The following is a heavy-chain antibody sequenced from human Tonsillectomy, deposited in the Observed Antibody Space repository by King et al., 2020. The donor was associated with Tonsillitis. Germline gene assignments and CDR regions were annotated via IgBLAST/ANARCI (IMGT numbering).Heavy chain of an antibody. Sequence: VQLVESGGGVVRPGKALRLSCAASGITLRDYGMHWVRQAPGKGLEWLAVISYDGITKYYADSVKGRFTISRDNTKNTLFLQMSSLRTEDTAMYYCAKAFIGEDDFWGQGTLVTVSS. J-gene: IGHJ4*02. CDR3: AKAFIGEDDF. CDR2: ISYDGITK. V-gene: IGHV3-30*18. CDR1: GITLRDYG.